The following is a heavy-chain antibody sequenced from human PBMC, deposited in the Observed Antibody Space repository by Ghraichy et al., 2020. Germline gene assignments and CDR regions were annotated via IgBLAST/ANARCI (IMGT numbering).Heavy chain of an antibody. CDR3: ARDYGSNYPAA. CDR1: GFTFSSYS. Sequence: GESQNISCAASGFTFSSYSMNWVRQAPGKGLECVSSISSSSSNIYYADSVKGRFTISRDNAKKSLYLQMNSLRAEDTAVYYCARDYGSNYPAAWGQGTLVTVSS. J-gene: IGHJ5*02. D-gene: IGHD5-24*01. V-gene: IGHV3-21*01. CDR2: ISSSSSNI.